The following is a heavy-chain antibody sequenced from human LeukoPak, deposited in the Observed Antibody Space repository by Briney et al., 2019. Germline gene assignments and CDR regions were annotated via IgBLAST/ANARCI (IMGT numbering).Heavy chain of an antibody. Sequence: SETLSLTCSVSGGSISGYYWGWIRQPPGKGLEWIGNILYSGSTNYNPSLKSRVTISVDTSKNQFSLKLSSVTAADTADYYCVRRVAGSSYRDYWGQGTLVTVSS. D-gene: IGHD3-22*01. J-gene: IGHJ4*02. CDR1: GGSISGYY. V-gene: IGHV4-39*01. CDR3: VRRVAGSSYRDY. CDR2: ILYSGST.